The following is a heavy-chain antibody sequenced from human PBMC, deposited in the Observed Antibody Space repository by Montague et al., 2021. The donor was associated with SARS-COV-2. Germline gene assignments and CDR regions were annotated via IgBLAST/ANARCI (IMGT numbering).Heavy chain of an antibody. J-gene: IGHJ4*02. CDR3: ARGRVTRAGFDY. V-gene: IGHV4-38-2*02. CDR1: GYFIGTGYY. D-gene: IGHD2-21*02. Sequence: SETLSLTCSVSGYFIGTGYYWGWIRQSPGKGLEWIGSNYLHGNAYYNPSLNSRVTISLDTYNNPFSLRLTSVTTSDTAVHYCARGRVTRAGFDYWGQGIRVIVSS. CDR2: NYLHGNA.